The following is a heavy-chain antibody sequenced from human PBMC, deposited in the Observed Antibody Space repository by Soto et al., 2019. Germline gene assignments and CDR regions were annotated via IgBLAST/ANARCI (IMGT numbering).Heavy chain of an antibody. D-gene: IGHD1-1*01. CDR3: ARGGRTVEAPIFDY. CDR1: GFTFSSYA. J-gene: IGHJ4*02. Sequence: GGSLRLSCAASGFTFSSYAMHWVRQAPGKGLEWVAVISYDGSNKYYADSVKGRFTISRDNSKNTLYLQMNSLRAEDTAVYYCARGGRTVEAPIFDYWGRGTLVTVSS. V-gene: IGHV3-30-3*01. CDR2: ISYDGSNK.